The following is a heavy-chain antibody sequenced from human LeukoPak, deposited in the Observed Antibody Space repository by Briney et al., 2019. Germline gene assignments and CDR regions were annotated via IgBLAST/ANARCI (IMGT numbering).Heavy chain of an antibody. D-gene: IGHD3-3*01. Sequence: SETLSLTCTVSGASISSYYWGWIRQPPGKGLEWIGSIYYSGSTYYNPSLKSRVTISVDTSKNQFSLKLSSVTAADTAVYYCARGLPYYDFWSGYYSDWFDPWGQGTLVTVSS. J-gene: IGHJ5*02. V-gene: IGHV4-39*01. CDR3: ARGLPYYDFWSGYYSDWFDP. CDR1: GASISSYY. CDR2: IYYSGST.